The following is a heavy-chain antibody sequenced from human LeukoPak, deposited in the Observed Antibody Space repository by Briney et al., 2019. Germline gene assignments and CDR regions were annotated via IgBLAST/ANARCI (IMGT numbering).Heavy chain of an antibody. D-gene: IGHD1-26*01. CDR1: GFTFSSYG. J-gene: IGHJ4*02. CDR2: IRYDGSNK. CDR3: AKDQSGTYYTFDY. Sequence: GGSLRLSCAASGFTFSSYGMHWVRQAPGKGLEWVAFIRYDGSNKSYADSVKGRFTISRVNSKNTLYLQMNSLRAEDTAVYYCAKDQSGTYYTFDYWGQGTLVTVSS. V-gene: IGHV3-30*02.